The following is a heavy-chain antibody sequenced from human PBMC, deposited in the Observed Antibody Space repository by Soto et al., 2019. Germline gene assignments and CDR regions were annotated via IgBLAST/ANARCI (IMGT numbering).Heavy chain of an antibody. CDR3: ARILVVGSNSGYDFDY. Sequence: ASVKVSCKASGYTFTGYYMHWVRQAPGQGLEWMGWINPNSGGTNYAQKFQGRVTMTRDTSVSTAYMELSRLRSDDTAVYYCARILVVGSNSGYDFDYWGQGTLVTVSS. CDR1: GYTFTGYY. CDR2: INPNSGGT. V-gene: IGHV1-2*02. J-gene: IGHJ4*02. D-gene: IGHD5-12*01.